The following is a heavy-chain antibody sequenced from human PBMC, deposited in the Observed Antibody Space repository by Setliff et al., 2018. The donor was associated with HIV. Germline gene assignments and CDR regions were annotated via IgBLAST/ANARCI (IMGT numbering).Heavy chain of an antibody. CDR3: VRDSGDDYSDYYYYGMDV. CDR1: GYTFTNYA. CDR2: INAGNGDT. J-gene: IGHJ6*02. Sequence: ASVKVSCKASGYTFTNYAMHWVRQAPGQRLEWMGWINAGNGDTKYSQKFQGRVTFTWDTSASTAYMELSSLRSEDTALYYCVRDSGDDYSDYYYYGMDVWGQGTTVTVSS. D-gene: IGHD4-4*01. V-gene: IGHV1-3*01.